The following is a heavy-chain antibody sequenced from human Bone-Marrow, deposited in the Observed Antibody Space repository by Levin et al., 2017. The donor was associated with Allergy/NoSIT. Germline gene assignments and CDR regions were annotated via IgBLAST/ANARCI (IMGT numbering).Heavy chain of an antibody. D-gene: IGHD4-17*01. V-gene: IGHV3-53*01. Sequence: HAGGSLRLSCAASGFSVSDNYMSWVRQAPGKGLEWVSLIYGAGRTSYADSVKGRFTISRDNSKNTLYLHMNSLRAEDTAVYYCARELSFGDYVLGYWGQGTLVTVSS. J-gene: IGHJ4*02. CDR1: GFSVSDNY. CDR3: ARELSFGDYVLGY. CDR2: IYGAGRT.